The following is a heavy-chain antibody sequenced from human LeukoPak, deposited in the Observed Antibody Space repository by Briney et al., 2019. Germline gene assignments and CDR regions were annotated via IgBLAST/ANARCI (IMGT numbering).Heavy chain of an antibody. Sequence: SETLSLTCAVYGGSFSGYYWSWIRQPPGKGLEWIGEINHSGSTNYNPSLKSRVTISVDTSKNQFSLKLSSVTAADTAVYYCARQVSWFDPWGQGTLVTVCS. V-gene: IGHV4-34*01. CDR3: ARQVSWFDP. J-gene: IGHJ5*02. CDR1: GGSFSGYY. CDR2: INHSGST.